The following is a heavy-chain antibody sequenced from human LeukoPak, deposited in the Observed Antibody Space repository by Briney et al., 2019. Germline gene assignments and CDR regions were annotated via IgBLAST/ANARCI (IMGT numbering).Heavy chain of an antibody. CDR1: GYSISSGYY. Sequence: KPSETLSLTCTVSGYSISSGYYWGWIRQPAGKGLEWIGSIYHSGSTYYNPSLKSRVTISVDTSKNQFSLKLSSVTAADTAVYYCAREGDFWSGYRPRPHYYYYYYMDVWGKGTTVTVSS. CDR3: AREGDFWSGYRPRPHYYYYYYMDV. CDR2: IYHSGST. V-gene: IGHV4-38-2*02. J-gene: IGHJ6*03. D-gene: IGHD3-3*01.